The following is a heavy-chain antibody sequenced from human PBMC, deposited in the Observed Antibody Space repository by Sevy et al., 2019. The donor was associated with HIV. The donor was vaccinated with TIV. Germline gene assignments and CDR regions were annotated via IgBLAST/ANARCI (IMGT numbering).Heavy chain of an antibody. V-gene: IGHV1-18*01. J-gene: IGHJ3*02. D-gene: IGHD3-16*01. CDR1: GYTFTTYG. CDR3: ARDYECRASTCSDGFDI. Sequence: ASVKVSCKASGYTFTTYGISWVRQAPGQGLEWMGWVSGSNGNTHYAQTFQGRVTMTTDTSTSTVYMELRSLRSDDTAIYYCARDYECRASTCSDGFDIWGQGTMVTVSS. CDR2: VSGSNGNT.